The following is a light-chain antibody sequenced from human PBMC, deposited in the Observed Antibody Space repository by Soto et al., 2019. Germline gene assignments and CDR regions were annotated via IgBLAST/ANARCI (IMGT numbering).Light chain of an antibody. CDR1: SSNIGAGYD. Sequence: QTVVTQPPSVSGAPGQRVSISCTGTSSNIGAGYDVHWYQRLPGTAPKLLIFGDINRPSGVPDRFSGSKSGTSASLAITGLQAEDEADYYCQSYDSSLSISVFGGGTKLTVL. CDR3: QSYDSSLSISV. V-gene: IGLV1-40*01. J-gene: IGLJ2*01. CDR2: GDI.